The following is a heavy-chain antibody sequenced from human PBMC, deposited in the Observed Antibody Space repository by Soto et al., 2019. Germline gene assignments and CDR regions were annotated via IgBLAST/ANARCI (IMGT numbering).Heavy chain of an antibody. CDR3: ARDMGAAAGREYYFDY. D-gene: IGHD6-13*01. J-gene: IGHJ4*02. CDR1: GYTFTSYG. CDR2: MNPNSGNT. V-gene: IGHV1-8*02. Sequence: SVKVSCKASGYTFTSYGISWVRQATGQGLEWMGWMNPNSGNTGYAQKFQGRVTMTRNTSISTAYMELSSLRSEDTAVYYCARDMGAAAGREYYFDYWGQGTLVTVSS.